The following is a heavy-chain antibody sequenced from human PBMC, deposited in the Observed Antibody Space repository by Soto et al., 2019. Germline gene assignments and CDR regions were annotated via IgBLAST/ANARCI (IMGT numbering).Heavy chain of an antibody. CDR1: GTTFSNFA. CDR3: VRGPDYEGYFDY. V-gene: IGHV1-69*12. CDR2: IILPFGTP. J-gene: IGHJ4*02. Sequence: QVRLVQSGAEVKKTESSVKVSCEASGTTFSNFAICWVRQAPGQVLEWMGGIILPFGTPNYAQKFQGRVTISADESMTTVYMELRGLRAGDTAVYYCVRGPDYEGYFDYWGQGTLVTVSS. D-gene: IGHD3-22*01.